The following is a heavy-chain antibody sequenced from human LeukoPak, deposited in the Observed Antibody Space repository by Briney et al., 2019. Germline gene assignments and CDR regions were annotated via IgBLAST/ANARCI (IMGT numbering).Heavy chain of an antibody. Sequence: PGGSLRLSCAASGFTFSSYAMHWVRQAPGKGLEWVAVIWYDGSNKYYADSVKGRFTISRDNSKNTLYLQMNSLRAEDTAVYYCARDLPYCSSTSCPLRIAVAGTLDYWGQGTLVTVSS. CDR1: GFTFSSYA. CDR2: IWYDGSNK. CDR3: ARDLPYCSSTSCPLRIAVAGTLDY. D-gene: IGHD2-2*01. V-gene: IGHV3-33*08. J-gene: IGHJ4*02.